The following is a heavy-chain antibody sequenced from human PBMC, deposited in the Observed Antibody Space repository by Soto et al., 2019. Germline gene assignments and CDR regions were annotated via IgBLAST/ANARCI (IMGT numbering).Heavy chain of an antibody. D-gene: IGHD6-19*01. CDR2: IYYSGST. V-gene: IGHV4-59*01. CDR1: GGSISSYY. J-gene: IGHJ4*02. Sequence: PSETLSLTCTVSGGSISSYYWSWIRQPPGKGLEWIGYIYYSGSTNYNPSLKSRVTISVDTSKNQFSLKLSSVTAADTAVYYCARAWQYSSGSFDYLGQGTLVTVSS. CDR3: ARAWQYSSGSFDY.